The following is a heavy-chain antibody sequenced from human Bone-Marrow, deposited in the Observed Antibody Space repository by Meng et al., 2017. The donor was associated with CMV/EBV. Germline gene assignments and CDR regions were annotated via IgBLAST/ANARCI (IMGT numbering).Heavy chain of an antibody. CDR2: ISSSSSYI. Sequence: GGSLRLSCAASGFTFSSYSMNWVRQAPGKGLEWVSSISSSSSYIYYADSVKGRFTISRDNAKNSLYLQMNSLRAEDTAVYYCARVGYCSSTSCSSHFDYWGQGTRVTVSS. J-gene: IGHJ4*02. CDR1: GFTFSSYS. V-gene: IGHV3-21*01. D-gene: IGHD2-2*01. CDR3: ARVGYCSSTSCSSHFDY.